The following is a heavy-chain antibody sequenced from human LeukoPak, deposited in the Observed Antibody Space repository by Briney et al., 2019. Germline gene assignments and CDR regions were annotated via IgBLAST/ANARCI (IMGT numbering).Heavy chain of an antibody. CDR3: ARGPLMAYYYYYGMDV. Sequence: SETLSLTCAVYGGSFSGYYWSWIRQPPGKGLEWIGEINHSGSTNYNPSLKSRVTISVDTSKNQFSLKLSSVTAADTAVYYCARGPLMAYYYYYGMDVWGQGTTVTVSS. CDR2: INHSGST. J-gene: IGHJ6*02. CDR1: GGSFSGYY. V-gene: IGHV4-34*01. D-gene: IGHD2-8*01.